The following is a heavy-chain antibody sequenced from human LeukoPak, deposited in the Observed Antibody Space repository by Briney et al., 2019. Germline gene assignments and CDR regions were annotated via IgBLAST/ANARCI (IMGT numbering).Heavy chain of an antibody. D-gene: IGHD2-15*01. CDR1: GGSFSGYY. CDR3: ARSRYCSGGSCYNFDY. CDR2: INHSGST. J-gene: IGHJ4*02. V-gene: IGHV4-34*01. Sequence: PSETLSLTCAVYGGSFSGYYWSWIRQPPGKGLEWIGEINHSGSTNHNPSLKSRVTISVDTSKNQFSLKLSSVTAADTAVYYCARSRYCSGGSCYNFDYWGQGTLVTVSS.